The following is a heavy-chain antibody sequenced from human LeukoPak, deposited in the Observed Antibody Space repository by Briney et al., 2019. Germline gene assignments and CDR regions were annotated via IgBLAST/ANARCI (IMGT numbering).Heavy chain of an antibody. J-gene: IGHJ6*03. CDR3: ASMSRGVILGPNYYSYYMDV. CDR2: IYYNGST. Sequence: PSETLSLTCSVSGGSMSSPSFYWAWIRQPPGKGLEWIGNIYYNGSTYYNPSLQSRVTISVDTSKNQFSLKLTSVTAADKAVYYCASMSRGVILGPNYYSYYMDVWGKGATVIVSS. D-gene: IGHD3-10*01. V-gene: IGHV4-39*01. CDR1: GGSMSSPSFY.